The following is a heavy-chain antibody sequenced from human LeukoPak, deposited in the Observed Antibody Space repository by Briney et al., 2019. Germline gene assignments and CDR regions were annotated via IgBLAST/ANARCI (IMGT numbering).Heavy chain of an antibody. Sequence: SETLSLTCAVYGGSFSGYYWSWIRQPPGKGLEWIGEINHSGSTNYNPSLKSRVTISVDTSKNQFSLKLSSVTAVDTAVYYCARGFPVAGAIFDYWGQGTLVTVSS. CDR1: GGSFSGYY. V-gene: IGHV4-34*01. CDR2: INHSGST. J-gene: IGHJ4*02. D-gene: IGHD6-19*01. CDR3: ARGFPVAGAIFDY.